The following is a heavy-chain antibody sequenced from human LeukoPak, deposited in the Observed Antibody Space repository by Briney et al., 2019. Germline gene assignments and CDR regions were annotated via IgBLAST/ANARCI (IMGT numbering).Heavy chain of an antibody. CDR3: ARDRTVLLWFGDRAFDI. CDR1: GYTFTDYA. J-gene: IGHJ3*02. V-gene: IGHV7-4-1*02. CDR2: INTGTGNP. Sequence: EASVKVSCKASGYTFTDYAMSWVRQAPGQGLESMGWINTGTGNPTYAQDFTGRFVFSLDTSVSTAYLQISSLKAEDTAVYYCARDRTVLLWFGDRAFDIWGQGTMVTVSS. D-gene: IGHD3-10*01.